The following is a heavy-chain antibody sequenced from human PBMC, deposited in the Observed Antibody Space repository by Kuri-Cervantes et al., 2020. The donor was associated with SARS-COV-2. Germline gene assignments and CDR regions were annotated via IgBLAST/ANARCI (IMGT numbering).Heavy chain of an antibody. CDR2: LSYDG. CDR1: GFDFNSYI. J-gene: IGHJ4*02. V-gene: IGHV3-30*14. CDR3: ARGGCSSTSCYQYYFDY. Sequence: GGSLRLSCAASGFDFNSYIMFWVRQAPDKGLEWVAVLSYDGDYADSVKGRFTISRDNSKNTLYLQMGSLRAEDMAVYYCARGGCSSTSCYQYYFDYWGQGTLVTVSS. D-gene: IGHD2-2*01.